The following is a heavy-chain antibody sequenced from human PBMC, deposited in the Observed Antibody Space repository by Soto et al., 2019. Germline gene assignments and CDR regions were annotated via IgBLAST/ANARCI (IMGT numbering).Heavy chain of an antibody. D-gene: IGHD3-10*01. CDR1: GFTFSKAW. CDR3: TTAPTKAGSYDYYYYMDV. V-gene: IGHV3-15*01. Sequence: GGSLKLSCAASGFTFSKAWMSWVRQAPGKGLEWVGRIKSKTDGGTTDYAAPVKGRFTISRDDSKNTLYLQMNSLKTEDTPVYYCTTAPTKAGSYDYYYYMDVWGTGTTVTVSS. J-gene: IGHJ6*03. CDR2: IKSKTDGGTT.